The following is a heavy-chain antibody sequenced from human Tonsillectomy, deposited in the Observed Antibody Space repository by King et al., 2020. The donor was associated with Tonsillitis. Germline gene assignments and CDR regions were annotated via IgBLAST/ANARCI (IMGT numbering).Heavy chain of an antibody. CDR1: GYTFTNYY. D-gene: IGHD2-2*01. CDR2: INPSGGSA. V-gene: IGHV1-46*01. CDR3: ARDRPCSSISCYGGSWFDP. J-gene: IGHJ5*02. Sequence: QLVQSGAEVKEPGASVKVSCRASGYTFTNYYMHWVRQAPGQGLEWMGIINPSGGSAHYAQKFQGRVTITRDTSTSTVYMELSSLRSEDTAVYYCARDRPCSSISCYGGSWFDPWGQGTLVTVSS.